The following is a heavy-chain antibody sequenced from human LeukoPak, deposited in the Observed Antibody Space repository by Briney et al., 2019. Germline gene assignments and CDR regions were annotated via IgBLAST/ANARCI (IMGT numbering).Heavy chain of an antibody. CDR2: VSSSSSYI. J-gene: IGHJ2*01. D-gene: IGHD2-21*01. Sequence: GGSLRLSCAASGFTFSSYSMNWVRQAPGKGLEWVSSVSSSSSYIYYADSVKGRFTISRDNAKNSLYLQMNSLRAEDTAVYYCARSFPPYWYFDLWGRGTLVTVSS. V-gene: IGHV3-21*01. CDR3: ARSFPPYWYFDL. CDR1: GFTFSSYS.